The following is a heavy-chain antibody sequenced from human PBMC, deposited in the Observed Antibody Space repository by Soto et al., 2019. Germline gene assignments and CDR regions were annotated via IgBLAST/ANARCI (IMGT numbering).Heavy chain of an antibody. D-gene: IGHD6-13*01. V-gene: IGHV1-2*04. Sequence: GASVKVSCKASGYTFTGYYMHWVRQAPGQGLEWMGWINPNSGGTNYAQKFQGWVTMTRDTSISTAYMELSRLRSDDTAVYYCARKGIAAAGVFDYWSQGTLVTVSS. CDR3: ARKGIAAAGVFDY. J-gene: IGHJ4*02. CDR1: GYTFTGYY. CDR2: INPNSGGT.